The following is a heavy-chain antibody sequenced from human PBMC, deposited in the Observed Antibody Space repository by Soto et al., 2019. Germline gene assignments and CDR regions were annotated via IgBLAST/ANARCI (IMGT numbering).Heavy chain of an antibody. Sequence: PGESLKISCKGSGYSFTSYWISWVRQMPGKGLEWMGRIDPSDSYTNYSPSFQGHVTISADKSISTAYLQWSSLKASDTAMYYCARHLVGDSSGPWSGMDVWGQGTTVTVSS. CDR2: IDPSDSYT. CDR1: GYSFTSYW. CDR3: ARHLVGDSSGPWSGMDV. J-gene: IGHJ6*02. D-gene: IGHD6-19*01. V-gene: IGHV5-10-1*01.